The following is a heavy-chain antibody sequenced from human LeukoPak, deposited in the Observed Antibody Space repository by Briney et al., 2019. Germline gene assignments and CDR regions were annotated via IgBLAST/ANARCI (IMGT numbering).Heavy chain of an antibody. CDR1: GFTFSSYW. CDR3: AKGEGGENYYGMDV. CDR2: ISGSGGST. V-gene: IGHV3-23*01. Sequence: GGSLRLSCAASGFTFSSYWMSWVRQAPGKGLEWVSAISGSGGSTYYADSVKGRFTISRDNSKNTLYLQMNSLRAEDTAVYYCAKGEGGENYYGMDVWGQGTMVTVSS. D-gene: IGHD3-16*01. J-gene: IGHJ6*02.